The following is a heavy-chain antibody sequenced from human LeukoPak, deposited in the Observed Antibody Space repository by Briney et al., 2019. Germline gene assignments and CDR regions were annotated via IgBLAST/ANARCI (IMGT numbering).Heavy chain of an antibody. J-gene: IGHJ6*03. V-gene: IGHV4-30-4*08. CDR3: ARELRYYYMDV. Sequence: SETLTLTCTVSGGSISSGDYYWSWIRQPPGKGLEWIGYIYYSGSTYYNPSLKSRVTISVDTSKNQLSLKLSSVTAADTAVYYCARELRYYYMDVWGKGTTVTVSS. CDR1: GGSISSGDYY. CDR2: IYYSGST.